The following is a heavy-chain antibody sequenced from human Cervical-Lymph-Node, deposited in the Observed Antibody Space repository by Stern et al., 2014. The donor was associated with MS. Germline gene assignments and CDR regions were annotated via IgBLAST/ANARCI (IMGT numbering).Heavy chain of an antibody. J-gene: IGHJ6*02. D-gene: IGHD3-3*01. Sequence: EVQLVESGGGLVQPGRSLRLSCAASGFNFDDYAMHWARQVPGKGLEWVSGISWNSATKGYADSVKGRFTISRDNANNSLYLQMNSLRDEDTALYYCAKDIRSYDFWSGPLTGPSMDVWGQGTAVTVSS. CDR2: ISWNSATK. V-gene: IGHV3-9*01. CDR1: GFNFDDYA. CDR3: AKDIRSYDFWSGPLTGPSMDV.